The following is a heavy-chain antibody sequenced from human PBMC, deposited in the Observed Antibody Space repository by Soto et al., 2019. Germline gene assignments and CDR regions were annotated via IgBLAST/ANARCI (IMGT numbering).Heavy chain of an antibody. J-gene: IGHJ4*02. V-gene: IGHV3-74*01. D-gene: IGHD5-12*01. CDR1: GFTFSSYW. Sequence: GGSLRLSCAASGFTFSSYWMHWVRQAPGKGLVWVSRINSDGSSTSYADSVKGRFTISRDNAKNTLYLQMNSLRAEDTAVYYCARDHVDIVAKITSYYFEYWGQGTLVTVSS. CDR3: ARDHVDIVAKITSYYFEY. CDR2: INSDGSST.